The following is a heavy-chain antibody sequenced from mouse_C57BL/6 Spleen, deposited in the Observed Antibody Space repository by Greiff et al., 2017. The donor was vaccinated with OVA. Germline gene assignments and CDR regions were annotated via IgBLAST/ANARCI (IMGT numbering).Heavy chain of an antibody. CDR1: GFSLTSYG. Sequence: VKLQQSGPGLVQPSQSLSITCTVSGFSLTSYGVHWVRQSPGKGLEWLGVIWSGGSTDYNAAFISRLSISKVNSRSQVFLKMNRQQADYTAKYYAGKNGDYDDGYFDYWGQGTTLTVSS. V-gene: IGHV2-2*01. J-gene: IGHJ2*01. D-gene: IGHD2-4*01. CDR2: IWSGGST. CDR3: GKNGDYDDGYFDY.